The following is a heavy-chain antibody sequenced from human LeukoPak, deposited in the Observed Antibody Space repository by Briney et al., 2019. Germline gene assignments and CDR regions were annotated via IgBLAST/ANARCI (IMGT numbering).Heavy chain of an antibody. CDR1: GFTFSSYA. D-gene: IGHD2-2*01. J-gene: IGHJ6*04. Sequence: PGGSLRLSCAASGFTFSSYAMHWVRQAPGKGLEWVAVISYDGSNKYYADSVKGRFTISRDNSKNTLYLQMNSLRAEDTAVYYYARDPNIVVVPAARFYYYYGMDVWGKGTTVTVSS. V-gene: IGHV3-30*04. CDR3: ARDPNIVVVPAARFYYYYGMDV. CDR2: ISYDGSNK.